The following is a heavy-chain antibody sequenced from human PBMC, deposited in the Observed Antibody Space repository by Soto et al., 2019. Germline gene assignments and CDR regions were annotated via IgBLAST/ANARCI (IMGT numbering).Heavy chain of an antibody. CDR3: ARRATTVTYDAFDI. D-gene: IGHD4-17*01. Sequence: QLQLQESGPGLVKPSETLSLTCSVSGGSISSSTYYWGWVRQPPGKGLEWIGSIYYSGTAHYTPSLKSRLTIXVXTXXTQFSLNLSAVTAADTAVYYCARRATTVTYDAFDIWGQGTMVTVSS. CDR1: GGSISSSTYY. V-gene: IGHV4-39*01. J-gene: IGHJ3*02. CDR2: IYYSGTA.